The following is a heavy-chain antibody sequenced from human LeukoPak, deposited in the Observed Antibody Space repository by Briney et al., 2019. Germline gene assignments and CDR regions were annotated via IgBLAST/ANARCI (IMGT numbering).Heavy chain of an antibody. CDR3: ARAARFYYDTSGYYY. V-gene: IGHV3-74*01. CDR1: GFTFSNYW. D-gene: IGHD3-22*01. CDR2: INTDGSTT. Sequence: GGSLRLSCAASGFTFSNYWMHWVRHAPGKGLVWVSRINTDGSTTTYADSVKGRFTVSRDNAKNTLSLQMNSLRAEDTAVYYCARAARFYYDTSGYYYWGQGILVTVSS. J-gene: IGHJ4*02.